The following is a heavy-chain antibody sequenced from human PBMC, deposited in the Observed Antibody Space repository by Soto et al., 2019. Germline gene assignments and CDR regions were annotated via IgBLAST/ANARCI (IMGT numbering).Heavy chain of an antibody. CDR3: ARGYGGSFPHWYFDL. J-gene: IGHJ2*01. D-gene: IGHD1-26*01. V-gene: IGHV3-33*01. CDR2: RWNDGNNS. CDR1: GFTFSNYG. Sequence: VQLVESGGGVFQPGVSLRLSCAASGFTFSNYGIYWARQAPCQGLQGVTFRWNDGNNSFYEDSVKGRFTNARDNFKNTLYLQMDSLRAEDTGVYYCARGYGGSFPHWYFDLWGRGTRVAVSS.